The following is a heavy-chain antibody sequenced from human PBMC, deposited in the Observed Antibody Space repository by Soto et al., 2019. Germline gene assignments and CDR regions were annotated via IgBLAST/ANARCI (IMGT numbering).Heavy chain of an antibody. V-gene: IGHV3-73*02. Sequence: EMQLMESGGALVRPGGSLQLSCRASGFTFSAFPIHWVRQASGKGLEWVGRVRSRVRGHALAYAASVTGRFTISRDDSQNTAYLHMTSLNIEDTAVYYCARQSAEGYMKTNWFDPWGPGTLVTVSS. CDR1: GFTFSAFP. CDR3: ARQSAEGYMKTNWFDP. D-gene: IGHD5-12*01. CDR2: VRSRVRGHAL. J-gene: IGHJ5*02.